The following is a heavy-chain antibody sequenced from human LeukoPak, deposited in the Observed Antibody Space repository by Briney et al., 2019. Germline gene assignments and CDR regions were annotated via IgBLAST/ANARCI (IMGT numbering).Heavy chain of an antibody. Sequence: MSSETLSLTCTVSGGSISSYYWSWIRQPPGKGLEWIGYIYYSGSTNYNPSLKSRVTISVDTSKNQFSLKLSSVTAADTAVYYCARALVVVVPAATTDAFDIWGQGTMVTVSS. J-gene: IGHJ3*02. CDR2: IYYSGST. D-gene: IGHD2-2*01. V-gene: IGHV4-59*01. CDR3: ARALVVVVPAATTDAFDI. CDR1: GGSISSYY.